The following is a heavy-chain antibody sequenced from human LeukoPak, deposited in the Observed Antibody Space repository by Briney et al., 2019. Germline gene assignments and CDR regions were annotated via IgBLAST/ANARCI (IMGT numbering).Heavy chain of an antibody. CDR2: IYYSGST. V-gene: IGHV4-59*08. Sequence: SETLSLTCTVSGGSISSYYWTWIRQPPGKGLEWIGYIYYSGSTNYNPSLKSRVTISVDTSKNQFSLKLSSVTAADTAVYYCARRSQDGDRGLPFDYWGQGTLVTVSS. D-gene: IGHD5-24*01. CDR3: ARRSQDGDRGLPFDY. CDR1: GGSISSYY. J-gene: IGHJ4*02.